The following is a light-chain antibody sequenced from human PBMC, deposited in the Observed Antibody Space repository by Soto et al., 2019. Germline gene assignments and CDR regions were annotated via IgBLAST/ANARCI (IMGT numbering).Light chain of an antibody. CDR2: GAS. CDR1: QSVSSN. Sequence: EIGMTQSPATLSVSPGERATLSCRASQSVSSNLAWYQQKPGQAPRLLIYGASTRATGIPASLSGSASGTEFTLTISSMKSEDFAVFYCQQYGSSITFGQGTRLEIK. V-gene: IGKV3-15*01. CDR3: QQYGSSIT. J-gene: IGKJ5*01.